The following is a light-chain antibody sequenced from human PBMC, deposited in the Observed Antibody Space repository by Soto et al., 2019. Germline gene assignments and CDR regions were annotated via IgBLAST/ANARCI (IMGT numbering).Light chain of an antibody. CDR1: QSVSSN. V-gene: IGKV3-15*01. Sequence: EIVMSQSPSTLSVSPGERATPSCRASQSVSSNLAWYQQKPGQAPRLLIYGASTRATGIPARFSGSGSGTEFTLTISSLQSEDSAFYYCQEYNSYSLTFGGGTKVDIK. CDR2: GAS. CDR3: QEYNSYSLT. J-gene: IGKJ4*01.